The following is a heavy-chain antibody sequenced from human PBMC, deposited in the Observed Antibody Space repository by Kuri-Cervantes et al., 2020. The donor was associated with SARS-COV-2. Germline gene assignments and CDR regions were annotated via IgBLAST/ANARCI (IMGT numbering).Heavy chain of an antibody. Sequence: SLKISCAASGFTFSSYGMHWVRQAPGKGLEWVSGISWNSGSIGYADSVKGRFTISRDNAKNSLYLQMNSLRAEDTAVYYCARETRGYYEELRVMDVWGQGTTVTVSS. CDR2: ISWNSGSI. D-gene: IGHD3-3*01. CDR1: GFTFSSYG. J-gene: IGHJ6*02. CDR3: ARETRGYYEELRVMDV. V-gene: IGHV3-9*01.